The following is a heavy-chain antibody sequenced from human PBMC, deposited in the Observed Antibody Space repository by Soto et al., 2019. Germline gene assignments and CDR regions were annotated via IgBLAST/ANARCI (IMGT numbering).Heavy chain of an antibody. V-gene: IGHV4-59*01. CDR1: GGSISSYY. CDR2: IYYSGST. J-gene: IGHJ3*02. CDR3: AREGYSSCWYDAFDI. Sequence: QVQLQESGPGLVKPSETLSLTCTVSGGSISSYYWSWIRQPPGKGLEWIGYIYYSGSTNYNPSLQSRVTISVDTSKKQFSLKLSYVTAADTAVYYCAREGYSSCWYDAFDIWGQGTMVTVSS. D-gene: IGHD6-19*01.